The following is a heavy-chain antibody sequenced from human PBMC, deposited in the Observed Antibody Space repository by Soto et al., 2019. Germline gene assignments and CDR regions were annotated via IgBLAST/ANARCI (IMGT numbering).Heavy chain of an antibody. CDR2: IYYSGST. J-gene: IGHJ4*02. V-gene: IGHV4-59*01. CDR1: GGSISSYY. D-gene: IGHD6-13*01. Sequence: QVQLQESGPGLVKPSETLSLTCTISGGSISSYYWSWIRQPPGKGLEWIGYIYYSGSTNYNPSLKTLVTISVHTSNNQFSLHLSSVTAADTAVYYCARGSTGYSSSWYRYWGQGTLVTVSS. CDR3: ARGSTGYSSSWYRY.